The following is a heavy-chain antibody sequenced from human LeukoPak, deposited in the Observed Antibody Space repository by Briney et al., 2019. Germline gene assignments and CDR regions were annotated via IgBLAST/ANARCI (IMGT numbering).Heavy chain of an antibody. CDR1: GFTFSSYG. J-gene: IGHJ4*02. CDR2: ISGSGGST. V-gene: IGHV3-23*01. D-gene: IGHD5-24*01. CDR3: AKDRERWLQWPYYFDY. Sequence: GGSLRPSCAASGFTFSSYGMSWVRQAPGKGLEWVSAISGSGGSTYYADSVKGRFTISRDNSKNTLYLQMNSLRAEDTAVYYCAKDRERWLQWPYYFDYWGQGTLVTVSS.